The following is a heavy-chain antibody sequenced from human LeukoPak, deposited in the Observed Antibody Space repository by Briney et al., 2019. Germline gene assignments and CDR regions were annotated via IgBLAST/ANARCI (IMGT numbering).Heavy chain of an antibody. V-gene: IGHV3-30-3*01. CDR2: ISYDGSNK. J-gene: IGHJ3*02. CDR1: GFTFSSYA. CDR3: AIKPFDQDAFDI. D-gene: IGHD3-9*01. Sequence: GGSLRLSCAASGFTFSSYAMHWVRQAPGKGLEWVAVISYDGSNKYYADSVKGRFTISRDNAKNSLYLQMNSLRAEDTAVYYCAIKPFDQDAFDIWGQGTMVTVSS.